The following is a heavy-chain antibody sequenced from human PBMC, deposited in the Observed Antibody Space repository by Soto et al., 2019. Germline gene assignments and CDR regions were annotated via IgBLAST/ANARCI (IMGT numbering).Heavy chain of an antibody. Sequence: VSVKVSCKASGYTFTSYAMHWVRQAPGQRLEWMGWINAGNGNTKYSQKFQGRVTITRDTSASTAYMELSSLRSEDTAVYYCARGSGWYFGWFDPWGQGTLVTVSS. V-gene: IGHV1-3*01. CDR2: INAGNGNT. CDR3: ARGSGWYFGWFDP. CDR1: GYTFTSYA. D-gene: IGHD6-19*01. J-gene: IGHJ5*02.